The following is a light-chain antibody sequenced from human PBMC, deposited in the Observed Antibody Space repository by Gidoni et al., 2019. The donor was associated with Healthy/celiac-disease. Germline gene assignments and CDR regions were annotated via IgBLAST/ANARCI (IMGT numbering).Light chain of an antibody. CDR1: QSVSSSY. V-gene: IGKV3-20*01. Sequence: EIVLTHSPGTLSLSPGERATLACRASQSVSSSYLAWYQQKPGQAPRLLIYGASSRATGIPDRFSGSGSGTDFTLTISRLEPEDFAVYYCQQYGSWTFGQGTKLEIK. CDR3: QQYGSWT. J-gene: IGKJ2*01. CDR2: GAS.